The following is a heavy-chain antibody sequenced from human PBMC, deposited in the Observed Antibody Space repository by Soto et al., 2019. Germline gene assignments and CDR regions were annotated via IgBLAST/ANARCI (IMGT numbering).Heavy chain of an antibody. D-gene: IGHD1-26*01. CDR2: IIPIFGTA. V-gene: IGHV1-69*01. CDR1: GGTFSSYA. J-gene: IGHJ5*02. CDR3: TQGGELPQYNWFDP. Sequence: QVQLVQSGAEVKKPGSSVKVSCKASGGTFSSYAISWVRQAPGQGLGWMGGIIPIFGTANYAQKFQGRVTITADESTSTAYMELSSLRSEDTAVYYCTQGGELPQYNWFDPWGQGTLVTVSS.